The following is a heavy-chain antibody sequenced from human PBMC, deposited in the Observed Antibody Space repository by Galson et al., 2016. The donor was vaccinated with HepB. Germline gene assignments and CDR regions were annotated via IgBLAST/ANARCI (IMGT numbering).Heavy chain of an antibody. J-gene: IGHJ4*02. CDR3: RNQGTRGKLSDH. CDR1: GFSFSDYI. V-gene: IGHV3-64D*06. D-gene: IGHD1-1*01. Sequence: SLRLSCAASGFSFSDYIMHWVRQSPGKGLEYVSSVNHNAGNIHYADSVKGRFSVSRDNSRNTVFLHMTSLRVEATAVYYCRNQGTRGKLSDHWGQGTLVTVSS. CDR2: VNHNAGNI.